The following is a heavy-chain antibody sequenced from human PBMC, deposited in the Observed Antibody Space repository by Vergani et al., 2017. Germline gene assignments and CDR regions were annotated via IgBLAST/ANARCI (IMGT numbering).Heavy chain of an antibody. D-gene: IGHD2-2*01. V-gene: IGHV3-9*01. CDR3: AKGIDCSSTSCYSPWNAFDI. J-gene: IGHJ3*02. CDR1: GFTFDDYA. Sequence: EVQLVESGGGLVQPGRSLRLSCAASGFTFDDYAMHWVRQAPGKGLEWVSGISWNSGSIGYADSVKGRFTISRDNAKNSLYLQMNSLRAEDTALYYCAKGIDCSSTSCYSPWNAFDIWGQGTMVTGSS. CDR2: ISWNSGSI.